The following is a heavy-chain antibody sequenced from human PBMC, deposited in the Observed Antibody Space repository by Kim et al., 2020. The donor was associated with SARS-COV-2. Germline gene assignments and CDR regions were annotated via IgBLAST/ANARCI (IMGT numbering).Heavy chain of an antibody. CDR3: ARIRDGGAIDS. D-gene: IGHD2-21*01. CDR1: GFSLNTGGMC. Sequence: SGPTLVNPTQTLTLTCTFSGFSLNTGGMCVSWIRQPPGKALEWLALIDWDDDKYSSTLLKTRVTISKGTSTNQVVLTMTNVDPVDTATYYCARIRDGGAIDSWGQGILVTVSS. J-gene: IGHJ4*02. V-gene: IGHV2-70*01. CDR2: IDWDDDK.